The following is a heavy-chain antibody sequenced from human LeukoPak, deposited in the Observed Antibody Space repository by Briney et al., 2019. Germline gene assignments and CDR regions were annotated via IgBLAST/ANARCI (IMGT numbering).Heavy chain of an antibody. D-gene: IGHD5-12*01. CDR2: IIPIFGTA. CDR3: ARPGDFSGYDYKVARYYYGMDV. V-gene: IGHV1-69*13. J-gene: IGHJ6*02. Sequence: SVKVSCKASGYTFTSYYMHWVRQAPGQGLEWMGGIIPIFGTANYAQKFQGRVTITADESTSTAYMELSSLRSEDTAVYYCARPGDFSGYDYKVARYYYGMDVWGQGTTVAVSS. CDR1: GYTFTSYY.